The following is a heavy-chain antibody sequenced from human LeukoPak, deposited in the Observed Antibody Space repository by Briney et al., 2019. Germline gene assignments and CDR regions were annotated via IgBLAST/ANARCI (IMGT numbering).Heavy chain of an antibody. CDR3: AKDGRQGAYDV. CDR2: ISWDGSSS. Sequence: GGSLRLSCAASGFTSDDYAMHWVRQAPGKGLEWVSLISWDGSSSYYTDSVKGRFTISRDNTKNSLYLQMNSLTTEDTAFYYCAKDGRQGAYDVWGQGTLVTVS. D-gene: IGHD2-21*01. CDR1: GFTSDDYA. V-gene: IGHV3-43*01. J-gene: IGHJ3*01.